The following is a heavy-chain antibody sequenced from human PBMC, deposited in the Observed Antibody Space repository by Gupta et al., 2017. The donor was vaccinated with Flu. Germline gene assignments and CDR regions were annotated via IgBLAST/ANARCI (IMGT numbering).Heavy chain of an antibody. J-gene: IGHJ3*02. D-gene: IGHD3-10*01. V-gene: IGHV1-69*06. CDR1: RGIFSSYA. Sequence: QVQLVQSGAEMKKPGSSVKVACKASRGIFSSYAISWVRQAPGQGLEWMGGIIPIFGTTNYAQKFQGRVTITADKSTTTAYMELSSLRSEDTAVYWCARDYYGSGSYWSDAFDIWGQGTMVTVSS. CDR3: ARDYYGSGSYWSDAFDI. CDR2: IIPIFGTT.